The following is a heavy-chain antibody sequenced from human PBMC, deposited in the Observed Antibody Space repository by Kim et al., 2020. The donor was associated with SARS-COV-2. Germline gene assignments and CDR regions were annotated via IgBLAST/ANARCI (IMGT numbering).Heavy chain of an antibody. V-gene: IGHV3-9*01. CDR1: GFIFHDYA. CDR2: FSWNSRNI. Sequence: GGSLRLSCAASGFIFHDYAMHWVRQAPGKGLEWVAGFSWNSRNIAYADSVKDRFTISRDNAKKSLYLQMNGLRAEDTALYYCVKDMGEYYGSGSEFDSWGQGTLVTVSS. J-gene: IGHJ4*02. CDR3: VKDMGEYYGSGSEFDS. D-gene: IGHD3-10*01.